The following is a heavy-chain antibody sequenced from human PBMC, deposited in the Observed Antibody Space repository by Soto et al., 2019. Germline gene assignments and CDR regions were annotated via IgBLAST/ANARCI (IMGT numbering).Heavy chain of an antibody. Sequence: QVQLVESGGGVVQPGRSLRVSCAASGFTFSNYAMHWVRQAPGKGLEWVAVVSYEGSKQFYADSVEGRFTISRDSSNSTLYLHMDNLRDEDTAVYYCARDRVYYYDNSGYYNFDYWGQGTLVTVSS. J-gene: IGHJ4*02. CDR1: GFTFSNYA. CDR2: VSYEGSKQ. V-gene: IGHV3-30-3*01. D-gene: IGHD3-22*01. CDR3: ARDRVYYYDNSGYYNFDY.